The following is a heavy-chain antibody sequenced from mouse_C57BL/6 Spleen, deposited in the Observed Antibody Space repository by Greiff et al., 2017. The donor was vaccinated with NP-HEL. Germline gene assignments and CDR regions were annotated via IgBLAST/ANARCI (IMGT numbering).Heavy chain of an antibody. V-gene: IGHV1-64*01. J-gene: IGHJ2*01. CDR1: GYTFTSYW. CDR3: ASDYGYDRAYFDY. CDR2: IHPNSGST. Sequence: QVQLQQPGAELVKPGASVKLSCKASGYTFTSYWMHRVKQRPGQGLEWIGMIHPNSGSTNYNEKFKSKATLTVDKSSSTAYMQLSSLTSEDAAVYYCASDYGYDRAYFDYWGQGTTLTVSS. D-gene: IGHD2-2*01.